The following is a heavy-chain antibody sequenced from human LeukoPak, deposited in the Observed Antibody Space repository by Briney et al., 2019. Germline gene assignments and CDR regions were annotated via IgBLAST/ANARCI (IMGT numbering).Heavy chain of an antibody. CDR3: AKGLMYSSGWYFDY. CDR2: ISGNGAFT. D-gene: IGHD6-19*01. CDR1: GFTFSSYG. Sequence: GGSLRLSCAASGFTFSSYGMSWVRQAPGKGLEWVSAISGNGAFTYYADSVKGRFTISRNNSKNTLYLQMNSLRAEDTAVYYCAKGLMYSSGWYFDYWGQGTLVTFSS. J-gene: IGHJ4*02. V-gene: IGHV3-23*01.